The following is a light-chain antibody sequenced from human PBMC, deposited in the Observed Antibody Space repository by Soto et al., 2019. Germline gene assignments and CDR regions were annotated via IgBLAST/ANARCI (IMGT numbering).Light chain of an antibody. CDR1: QGLVYSDGNTY. J-gene: IGKJ2*01. CDR2: WVS. CDR3: MQSRHWPHT. Sequence: DVVMTQSPLFLAVTPGQPASISCRSTQGLVYSDGNTYLYWFQQRPGQSPRRLIYWVSNRDSGVTYRFSGSGSGTEFTLKIIRVEAEDVGVYYCMQSRHWPHTFGQGTKLEI. V-gene: IGKV2-30*01.